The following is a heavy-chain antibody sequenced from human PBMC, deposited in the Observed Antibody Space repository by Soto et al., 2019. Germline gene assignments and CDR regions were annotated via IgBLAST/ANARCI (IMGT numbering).Heavy chain of an antibody. V-gene: IGHV4-59*01. J-gene: IGHJ4*02. Sequence: SETLSLTCTVSGGSISSYYWSWIRQPPGKGLEWIGYIYYSGSTNYNPSLKSRVTISVDTSKNQFSLKLSSVTAADTAVYYCARASEIEHIVVVPYFDYWGQGTLVTVSS. CDR1: GGSISSYY. D-gene: IGHD2-21*01. CDR2: IYYSGST. CDR3: ARASEIEHIVVVPYFDY.